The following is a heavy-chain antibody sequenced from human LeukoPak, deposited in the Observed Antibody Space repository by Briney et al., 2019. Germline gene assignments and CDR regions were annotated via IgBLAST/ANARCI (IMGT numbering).Heavy chain of an antibody. D-gene: IGHD3-22*01. CDR1: GYTFTSYY. Sequence: GASVKVSCKASGYTFTSYYMHWVRQAPGQGLEWMGIINPSGGSTSYAQKFQGRVTMTRDTSTSTVYMELSSLRSEDTAVYYCATRGLLWGYDSSGNTFDYGGQGTRVTVSP. J-gene: IGHJ4*02. V-gene: IGHV1-46*01. CDR2: INPSGGST. CDR3: ATRGLLWGYDSSGNTFDY.